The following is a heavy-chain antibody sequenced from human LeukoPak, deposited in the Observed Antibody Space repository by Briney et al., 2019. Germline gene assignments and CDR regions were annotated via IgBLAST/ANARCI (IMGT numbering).Heavy chain of an antibody. CDR3: ARHHSDYYDSSGYGDDAFDI. CDR2: IYYSGST. J-gene: IGHJ3*02. D-gene: IGHD3-22*01. V-gene: IGHV4-59*08. Sequence: SETLSLTCTVSGGSISSYYWRWIRQPPGKGLEWIGYIYYSGSTNYNPPLKSRVTISVDTSKNQFSLKLSSVTAADTAVYYCARHHSDYYDSSGYGDDAFDIWGQGTMVTVSS. CDR1: GGSISSYY.